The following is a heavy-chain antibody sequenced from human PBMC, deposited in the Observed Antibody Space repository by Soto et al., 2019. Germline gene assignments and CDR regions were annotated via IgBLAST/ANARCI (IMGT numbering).Heavy chain of an antibody. CDR2: IWYDGSNK. CDR3: ARDESRGDGMDV. CDR1: GFTFSSYG. Sequence: QVQLVESGGGVVQPGRSLRLSCAASGFTFSSYGMHWVRQAPGKGLEWVAVIWYDGSNKYYADSVKGRFTISRDNSKNTLYLQMNSLRAEDKAVYYCARDESRGDGMDVWGQGTTVTVSS. D-gene: IGHD3-10*01. V-gene: IGHV3-33*01. J-gene: IGHJ6*02.